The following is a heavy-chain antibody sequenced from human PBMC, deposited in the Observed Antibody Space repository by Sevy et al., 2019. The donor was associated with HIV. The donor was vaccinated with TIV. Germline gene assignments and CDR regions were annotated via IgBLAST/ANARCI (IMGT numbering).Heavy chain of an antibody. CDR3: TTDESSSWYEYYFDY. CDR2: IKSKTDGGTT. D-gene: IGHD6-13*01. J-gene: IGHJ4*02. CDR1: GFTFSNAW. Sequence: GGSLRLSCAASGFTFSNAWMSWVRQAPGKGLEWVGRIKSKTDGGTTDYAAPVKGRFTISRDDSKSTLYLQMNSLKTEETAVDYCTTDESSSWYEYYFDYWGQGTLVTVSS. V-gene: IGHV3-15*01.